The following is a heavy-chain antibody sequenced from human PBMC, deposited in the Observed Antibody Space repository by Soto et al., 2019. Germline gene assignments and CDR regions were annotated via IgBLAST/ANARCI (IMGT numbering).Heavy chain of an antibody. V-gene: IGHV3-23*01. CDR2: ISGSGEST. CDR3: TRNPTYFDSPKN. D-gene: IGHD3-9*01. J-gene: IGHJ3*01. CDR1: GFPFTAYA. Sequence: GGSLRLSCAASGFPFTAYAMGWVRQAPGKGLYWVSGISGSGESTYYGGSVKGRFIISRDNSRNTVYLQMSSLRAEDTAIYYCTRNPTYFDSPKNWGQGTMVTVS.